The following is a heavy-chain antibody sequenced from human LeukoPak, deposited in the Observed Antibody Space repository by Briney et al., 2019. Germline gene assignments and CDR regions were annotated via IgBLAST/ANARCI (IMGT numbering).Heavy chain of an antibody. V-gene: IGHV4-39*07. Sequence: SETLSLTCTVSGGSISSSSSYWGWIRQPPGKGLEWIGSIYYSGSTNYNPSLKSRVTISVDTSKNQFSLKLNSVTAADTAVYYCASTATAPGSQYYFDHWGQGTLVTVSS. D-gene: IGHD6-13*01. CDR2: IYYSGST. CDR1: GGSISSSSSY. CDR3: ASTATAPGSQYYFDH. J-gene: IGHJ4*02.